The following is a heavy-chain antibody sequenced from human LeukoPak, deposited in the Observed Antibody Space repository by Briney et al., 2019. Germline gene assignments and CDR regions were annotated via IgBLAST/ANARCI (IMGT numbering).Heavy chain of an antibody. V-gene: IGHV4-39*01. CDR1: GGSISSSSYY. D-gene: IGHD3-10*01. CDR2: IYYSGST. Sequence: PSETLSLTCTVSGGSISSSSYYWGWLRQPPGKGLEWIGSIYYSGSTYYNPSLKSRVTISVDTSKNQFSLKLSSVTAADTAVYYCARHVSYYGSGSYYKSYWGQGTLVTVSS. CDR3: ARHVSYYGSGSYYKSY. J-gene: IGHJ4*02.